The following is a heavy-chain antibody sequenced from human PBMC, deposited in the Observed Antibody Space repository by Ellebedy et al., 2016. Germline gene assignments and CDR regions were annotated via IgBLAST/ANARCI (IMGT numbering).Heavy chain of an antibody. CDR3: ARDPGSSGWRFDY. CDR1: GYTFTSYA. Sequence: SVKVSXKASGYTFTSYAISWVRQAPGQGLEWMGRIIPILGIANYAQKFQGRVTITADKSTSTAYMELSSLRSDDTAVYYCARDPGSSGWRFDYWGQGTLVTVSS. J-gene: IGHJ4*02. CDR2: IIPILGIA. V-gene: IGHV1-69*04. D-gene: IGHD6-19*01.